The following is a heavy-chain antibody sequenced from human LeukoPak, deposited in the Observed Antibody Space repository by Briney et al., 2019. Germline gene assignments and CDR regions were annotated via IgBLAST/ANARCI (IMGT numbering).Heavy chain of an antibody. Sequence: SETLSLTCTFSGGSISSDTHNWGWIRQPPGKGLEWVGSVHYRGNAYYNPSLRSRVAITVDTSKNQFSLRLNSVTAADTAVYYCTRLPNGSPGDYWGQGTLVTVSS. CDR2: VHYRGNA. J-gene: IGHJ4*02. CDR3: TRLPNGSPGDY. D-gene: IGHD2-8*01. CDR1: GGSISSDTHN. V-gene: IGHV4-39*01.